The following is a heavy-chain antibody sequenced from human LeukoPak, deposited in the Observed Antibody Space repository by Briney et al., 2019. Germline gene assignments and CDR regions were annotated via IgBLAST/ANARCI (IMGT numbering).Heavy chain of an antibody. V-gene: IGHV4-38-2*01. CDR2: IYHSGST. Sequence: PSETLSLTCAVFGYSISSGYYWGWIRQPPGKGLEWIGSIYHSGSTYYNPSLKSRVTISVDTSKSQFSLKLSSVTAADTAVYYCARGRDCSSTSCYTFDAFDIWGQGTMVTVSS. D-gene: IGHD2-2*02. CDR1: GYSISSGYY. J-gene: IGHJ3*02. CDR3: ARGRDCSSTSCYTFDAFDI.